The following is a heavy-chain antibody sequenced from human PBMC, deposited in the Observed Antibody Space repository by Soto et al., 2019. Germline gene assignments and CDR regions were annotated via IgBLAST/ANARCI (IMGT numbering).Heavy chain of an antibody. J-gene: IGHJ4*02. CDR3: ARYSSSSVFDY. CDR1: GGSVTSGSYY. D-gene: IGHD6-6*01. Sequence: SETLSLTCTLSGGSVTSGSYYWSWIRQPPGKGLEWIGYIYYSGSIDYNPSLKSRVTISADTSKTQFSLMMTSVTAADTAVYYCARYSSSSVFDYWGQGTLVTVSS. V-gene: IGHV4-61*01. CDR2: IYYSGSI.